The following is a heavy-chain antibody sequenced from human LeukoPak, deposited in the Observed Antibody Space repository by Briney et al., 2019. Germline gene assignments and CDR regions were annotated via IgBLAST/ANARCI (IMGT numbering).Heavy chain of an antibody. J-gene: IGHJ4*02. CDR2: ISWNSGSI. D-gene: IGHD5-12*01. V-gene: IGHV3-9*01. CDR1: GFTFDDYA. Sequence: GRSLRLSCAASGFTFDDYAMHWVRQAPGKGLEWVSGISWNSGSIGYADSVKGRFTFSRDNAKNSLYLQMNSLRAEDTALYYCAKDRGYSGYDYVEYWGQGTLVTVSS. CDR3: AKDRGYSGYDYVEY.